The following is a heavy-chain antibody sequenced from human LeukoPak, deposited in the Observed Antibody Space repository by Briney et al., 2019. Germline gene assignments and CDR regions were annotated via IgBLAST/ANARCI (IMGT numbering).Heavy chain of an antibody. V-gene: IGHV3-66*01. J-gene: IGHJ4*02. D-gene: IGHD6-13*01. CDR1: GFTVSSNY. Sequence: PGESLRLSCAASGFTVSSNYMSWVRQAPGKGLEWVSVIYSGDSTYYADSVKGRFTISRDNSKNTLYLQMNSLGAEDTAVYYCARDEQQLSFDYWGQGTLVTVSS. CDR3: ARDEQQLSFDY. CDR2: IYSGDST.